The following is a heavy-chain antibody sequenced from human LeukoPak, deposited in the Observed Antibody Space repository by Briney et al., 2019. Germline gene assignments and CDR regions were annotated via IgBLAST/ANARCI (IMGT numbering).Heavy chain of an antibody. D-gene: IGHD1-26*01. J-gene: IGHJ3*01. CDR2: ISYDGTNK. CDR1: GFTFSSYT. Sequence: GGSLRLSCAASGFTFSSYTMHWVRQAPGKGLEWVVVISYDGTNKYYADSVKGRFTISRDNSKNTLFLQMNSLRVEDTAVYYCARDTGSKTPGAMMGATGDAFDVWGQGTMVTVSS. CDR3: ARDTGSKTPGAMMGATGDAFDV. V-gene: IGHV3-30-3*01.